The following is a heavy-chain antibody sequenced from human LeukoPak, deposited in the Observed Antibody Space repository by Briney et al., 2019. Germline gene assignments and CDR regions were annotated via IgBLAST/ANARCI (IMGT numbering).Heavy chain of an antibody. CDR1: GGSISSSSYY. CDR3: ARLPLVRSHRQPVRWFDP. CDR2: IYYSGST. D-gene: IGHD2-8*02. Sequence: SETLSLTCTVSGGSISSSSYYWGWIRQPPGKGLEWIGSIYYSGSTYYNPSLKSRVTISVDTSKNQFSLKLSSVTAADTAVYYCARLPLVRSHRQPVRWFDPWGQGTLVTVSS. J-gene: IGHJ5*02. V-gene: IGHV4-39*01.